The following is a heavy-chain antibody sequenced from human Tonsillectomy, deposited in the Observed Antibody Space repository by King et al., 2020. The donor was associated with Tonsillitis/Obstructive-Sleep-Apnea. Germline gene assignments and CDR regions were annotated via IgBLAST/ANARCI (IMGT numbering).Heavy chain of an antibody. CDR1: GFTFDDYG. V-gene: IGHV3-20*04. CDR3: ARDHYGDYFNWFDP. D-gene: IGHD4-17*01. Sequence: VQLVESGGGVVRPGGSLRLSCAASGFTFDDYGMSWVRQAPGKGLEWVSGINWNGGSTGYADSVKGQFTISRDNAKNSLYLQINSLRAEDTALYYCARDHYGDYFNWFDPWGQGTLVTVSS. CDR2: INWNGGST. J-gene: IGHJ5*02.